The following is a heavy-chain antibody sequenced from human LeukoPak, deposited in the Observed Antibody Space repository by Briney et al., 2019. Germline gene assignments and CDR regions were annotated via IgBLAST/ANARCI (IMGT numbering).Heavy chain of an antibody. J-gene: IGHJ4*02. CDR3: ARRAGAYSHPYDY. D-gene: IGHD4/OR15-4a*01. CDR2: ISGSGGST. CDR1: GFTFSSYG. V-gene: IGHV3-23*01. Sequence: GGTLRLSCAASGFTFSSYGMSWVRQAPGKGLEWVSAISGSGGSTYYADSVKGRFTISRDNSKNTLYLQMNSLRAEDTAVYYCARRAGAYSHPYDYWGQGTLVTVSS.